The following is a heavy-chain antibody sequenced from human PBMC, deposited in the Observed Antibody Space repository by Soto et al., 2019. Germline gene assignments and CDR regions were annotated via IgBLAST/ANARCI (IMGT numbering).Heavy chain of an antibody. V-gene: IGHV1-69*01. CDR3: ARDPNAYYDDSSGFQSYMDV. D-gene: IGHD3-22*01. Sequence: QVQLVQSGAEVKKPGSSVKVSCKASGGTFSSYAISWVRQAPGQGLEWMGGIIPIFGTANYAQKFQGRVTITADESTSTAYMELSSLRSEDTAVYYCARDPNAYYDDSSGFQSYMDVWGQGTTVTVSS. CDR1: GGTFSSYA. CDR2: IIPIFGTA. J-gene: IGHJ6*03.